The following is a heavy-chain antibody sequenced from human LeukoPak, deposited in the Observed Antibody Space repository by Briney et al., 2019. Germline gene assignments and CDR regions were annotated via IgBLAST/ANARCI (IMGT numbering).Heavy chain of an antibody. CDR3: AREVQGAGHFGY. CDR2: IYYTGVP. V-gene: IGHV4-59*01. CDR1: GGSISGYY. J-gene: IGHJ4*02. D-gene: IGHD1-1*01. Sequence: KSSETLSLTRTVSGGSISGYYWNWIRQPPGKGLEWIGYIYYTGVPNFNPSLQSRVTMSVETPKNLFSLKLNSVSAADTAIYYCAREVQGAGHFGYWGQGKLGTVSS.